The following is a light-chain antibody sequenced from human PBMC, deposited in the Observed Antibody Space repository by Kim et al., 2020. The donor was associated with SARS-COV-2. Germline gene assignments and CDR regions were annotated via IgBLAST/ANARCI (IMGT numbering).Light chain of an antibody. J-gene: IGKJ1*01. V-gene: IGKV3-15*01. Sequence: SPGESATLSCRASQSVSSNLAWYQQKPGQAPWLLIYGASTRATGIPARFSGSGSGTEFTLTISSLQSEDFAVYYCQQYNNWPPWTFGQGTKVDIK. CDR1: QSVSSN. CDR3: QQYNNWPPWT. CDR2: GAS.